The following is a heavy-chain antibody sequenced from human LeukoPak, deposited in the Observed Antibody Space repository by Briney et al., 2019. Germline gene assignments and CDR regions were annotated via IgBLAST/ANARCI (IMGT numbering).Heavy chain of an antibody. Sequence: GASVKVSFKASGYTFTSYGISWVRQAPGQGLEWMGRIIPILGIANYAQKFQGRVTITADKSTSTAYMELSSLRSEDTAVYYCARDRYPALTVTTLSHDYWGQGTLVTVSS. CDR1: GYTFTSYG. V-gene: IGHV1-69*04. CDR3: ARDRYPALTVTTLSHDY. J-gene: IGHJ4*02. D-gene: IGHD4-11*01. CDR2: IIPILGIA.